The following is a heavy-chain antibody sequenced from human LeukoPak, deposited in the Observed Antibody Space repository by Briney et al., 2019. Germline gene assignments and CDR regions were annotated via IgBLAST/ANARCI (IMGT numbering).Heavy chain of an antibody. CDR3: AKGGARLHSYYFDY. V-gene: IGHV3-30*02. J-gene: IGHJ4*02. CDR1: GFTFSTYD. D-gene: IGHD1-26*01. CDR2: IRYDGSEK. Sequence: GGSLRLSCAASGFTFSTYDIHWVRQAPGKGLEWVALIRYDGSEKYYADSVKGRFTISRDNSKNTLYLQMNSLRPEDTAVFYCAKGGARLHSYYFDYWGQGTLVTVSS.